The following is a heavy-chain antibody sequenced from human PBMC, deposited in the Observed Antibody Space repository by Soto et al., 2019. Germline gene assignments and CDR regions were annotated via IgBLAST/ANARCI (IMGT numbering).Heavy chain of an antibody. D-gene: IGHD6-13*01. CDR3: ARGGYSSTARWFDP. CDR2: IIPILGIA. Sequence: QVQLVQSGAEVKKPGSSVKVSCKASGGTFSSYTISWVRQAPGQGLEWMGRIIPILGIANYAQKFQGRVTINADKSTSTAYMELSSLRSEDTAVYYCARGGYSSTARWFDPWGQGTLVTVSS. J-gene: IGHJ5*02. V-gene: IGHV1-69*02. CDR1: GGTFSSYT.